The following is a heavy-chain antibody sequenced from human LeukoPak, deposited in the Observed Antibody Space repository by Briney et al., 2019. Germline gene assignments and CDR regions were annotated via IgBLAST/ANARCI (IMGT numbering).Heavy chain of an antibody. CDR2: IRYDGSNK. CDR3: ARGPYGSGSYSFDP. Sequence: GGSLRLSCAASGFTFSSYGMHWVRQAPGKGLEWVAFIRYDGSNKYYADSVKGRFTISRDNSKNTLYLQMDSLRAEDTAVYYCARGPYGSGSYSFDPWGQGTLVTVSS. J-gene: IGHJ5*02. V-gene: IGHV3-30*02. D-gene: IGHD3-10*01. CDR1: GFTFSSYG.